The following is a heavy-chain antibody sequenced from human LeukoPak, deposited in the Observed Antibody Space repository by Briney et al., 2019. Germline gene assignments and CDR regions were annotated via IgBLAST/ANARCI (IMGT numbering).Heavy chain of an antibody. CDR1: GGTFSSYA. D-gene: IGHD6-13*01. CDR3: ARGSSRGYAFDI. V-gene: IGHV1-69*05. J-gene: IGHJ3*02. CDR2: IIPIFGTA. Sequence: ASLKVSCTASGGTFSSYAISWVRQAPGQGLEWMGGIIPIFGTANYAQKLQGRVTITTDETTSTAYIELSSLRSEDTTVYYCARGSSRGYAFDIWGQGTMVTVSS.